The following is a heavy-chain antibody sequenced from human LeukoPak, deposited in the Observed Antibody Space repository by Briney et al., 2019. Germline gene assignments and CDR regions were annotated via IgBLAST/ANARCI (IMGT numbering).Heavy chain of an antibody. Sequence: MPSETLSLTCTVSGGSISSGDYYWSWIRQPPGKGLEWIGYIYYSGSTYYNPSLKSRVTISVDTSKNQFSLKLSSVTAADTAVYYCARADRYSYGSGFDYWGQGTLVTVSS. CDR2: IYYSGST. V-gene: IGHV4-30-4*08. D-gene: IGHD5-18*01. CDR3: ARADRYSYGSGFDY. CDR1: GGSISSGDYY. J-gene: IGHJ4*02.